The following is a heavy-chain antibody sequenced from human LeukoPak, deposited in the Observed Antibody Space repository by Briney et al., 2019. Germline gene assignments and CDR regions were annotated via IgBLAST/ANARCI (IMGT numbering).Heavy chain of an antibody. CDR1: GSSISSGGYY. CDR3: ARWGRSSFDY. J-gene: IGHJ4*02. CDR2: IYYSGST. Sequence: SQTLSLTCTVSGSSISSGGYYWSWIRQHPGKGLEWIGYIYYSGSTYYNPSLKSRVTISVDTSKNQFSLKLSSVAAADTAVYYCARWGRSSFDYWGQGTLVTVSS. V-gene: IGHV4-31*03. D-gene: IGHD7-27*01.